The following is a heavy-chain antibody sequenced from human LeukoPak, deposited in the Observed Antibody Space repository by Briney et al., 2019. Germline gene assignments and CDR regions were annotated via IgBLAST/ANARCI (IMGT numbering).Heavy chain of an antibody. V-gene: IGHV3-23*01. J-gene: IGHJ3*02. CDR2: ISGSGGST. Sequence: GGSLRLSCAASGFTFSSYAMSWVRQAPGKGLEWVSAISGSGGSTYYADSVKGRFTISRDNSKNTLYLRMNSLRAEDTAVYYCAKVLTYYYDREDAFGIWGQGTMVTVSS. D-gene: IGHD3-22*01. CDR1: GFTFSSYA. CDR3: AKVLTYYYDREDAFGI.